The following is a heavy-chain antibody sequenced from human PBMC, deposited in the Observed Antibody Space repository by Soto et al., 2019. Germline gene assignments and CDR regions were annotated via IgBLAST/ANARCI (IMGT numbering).Heavy chain of an antibody. V-gene: IGHV1-69*13. Sequence: SVKVSCKASGGTFSSYAISWVRQAPGQGLEWMGGIIPIFGTANYAQKFQGRVTITADESTSTAYMELSSLRSEDTAVYYCARDLVAAAGSWFNPWGQGTLVTVSS. D-gene: IGHD6-13*01. CDR3: ARDLVAAAGSWFNP. CDR2: IIPIFGTA. CDR1: GGTFSSYA. J-gene: IGHJ5*02.